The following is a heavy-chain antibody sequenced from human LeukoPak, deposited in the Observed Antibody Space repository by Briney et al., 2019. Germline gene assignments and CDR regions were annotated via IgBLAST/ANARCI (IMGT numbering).Heavy chain of an antibody. J-gene: IGHJ3*02. D-gene: IGHD2-2*01. CDR1: GGSISSGGYY. Sequence: MPSETLSLTCTVSGGSISSGGYYWSWIRQPPGKGLEWIGYIYHSGSTYYNPSLKSRVTISVDRSKNQFSLKLSSVTAADTAVYYCARGVDCSSTSCYRGAFDIWGQGTMVTVSS. CDR3: ARGVDCSSTSCYRGAFDI. V-gene: IGHV4-30-2*01. CDR2: IYHSGST.